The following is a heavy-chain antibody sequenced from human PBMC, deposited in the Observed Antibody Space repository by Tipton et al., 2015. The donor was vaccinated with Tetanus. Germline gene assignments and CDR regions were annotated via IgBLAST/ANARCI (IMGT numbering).Heavy chain of an antibody. J-gene: IGHJ4*02. CDR3: ARANYDFPKKGPFDS. Sequence: TLSLACSVSGGSVRSGDYQWNWIRQPPGKGLEWPAYISNSGRTNSNYSLKSRITISQDKSKNQFSLRLTSVTAADTAVYYCARANYDFPKKGPFDSWGPGSLVIVSS. D-gene: IGHD3-3*01. CDR2: ISNSGRT. V-gene: IGHV4-61*08. CDR1: GGSVRSGDYQ.